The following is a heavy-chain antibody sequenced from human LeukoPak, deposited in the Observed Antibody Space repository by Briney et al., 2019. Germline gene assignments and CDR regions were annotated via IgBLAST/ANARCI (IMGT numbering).Heavy chain of an antibody. CDR2: IWYDGSNK. D-gene: IGHD4-17*01. CDR1: GFTFRSFA. J-gene: IGHJ4*02. CDR3: ARASGDYGEYFDY. Sequence: PGRSLRLSCAASGFTFRSFAMHWVRQAPGKGLEWVAAIWYDGSNKYYADSVKGRFTISRDNSKNTLFLQMNSLRAEDTAVYYCARASGDYGEYFDYWGQGTLVTVSS. V-gene: IGHV3-33*01.